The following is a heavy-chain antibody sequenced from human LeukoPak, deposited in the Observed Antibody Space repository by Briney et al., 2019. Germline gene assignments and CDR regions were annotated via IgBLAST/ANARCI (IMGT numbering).Heavy chain of an antibody. V-gene: IGHV4-59*11. CDR1: GGSLSTHH. Sequence: PSETLSLTCVVSGGSLSTHHWSWIRQSPGRGLEWIGYISDSGSTNYNPSLKSRVTISVDTSKNQFSLKLSSVTAADTAVYYCARDNWNYGSSMDVWGQGTTVTVSS. CDR2: ISDSGST. J-gene: IGHJ6*02. CDR3: ARDNWNYGSSMDV. D-gene: IGHD1-7*01.